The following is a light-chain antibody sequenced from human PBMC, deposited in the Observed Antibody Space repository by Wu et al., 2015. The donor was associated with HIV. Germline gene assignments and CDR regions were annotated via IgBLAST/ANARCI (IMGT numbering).Light chain of an antibody. J-gene: IGKJ2*03. CDR1: QSVGTY. CDR3: QQYGSSPPYS. V-gene: IGKV3-20*01. Sequence: EIVMTQSPATLSVSPGERATLSCRASQSVGTYLAWYQQKPGQGPRLLIYGASSRATGIPDRFSGSGSGTDFTLTISRLEPEDFAVYYCQQYGSSPPYSFGQGTKLEIK. CDR2: GAS.